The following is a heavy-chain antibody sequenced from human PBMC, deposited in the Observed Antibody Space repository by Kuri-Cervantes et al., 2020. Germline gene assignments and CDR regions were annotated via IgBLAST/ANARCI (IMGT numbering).Heavy chain of an antibody. V-gene: IGHV3-73*01. CDR2: IRSKANSYAT. CDR1: GFTFSGSA. J-gene: IGHJ4*02. D-gene: IGHD2-15*01. Sequence: LSLTCAASGFTFSGSAMHWVRQASGKGLEWVGRIRSKANSYATAYAASVKGRFTISRDDSKNTAYLQMNSLKTEDTAVYYCTRRGGYCSGGSCYSDQRPFDYWGQGTLVTVSS. CDR3: TRRGGYCSGGSCYSDQRPFDY.